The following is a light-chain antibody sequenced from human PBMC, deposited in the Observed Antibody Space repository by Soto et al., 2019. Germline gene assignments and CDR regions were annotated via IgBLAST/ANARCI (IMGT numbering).Light chain of an antibody. J-gene: IGKJ4*01. Sequence: DIVMTQSPLSSPVTLGQPASISCRSSQSLVHSNGNTYLSWLHQRPGQPPRLLIYKTSKRLSGVPDRFSGSGAGTDFTLKISRVEAEDVRVYYCMQVTQFPLTFGGGTKVDIK. CDR3: MQVTQFPLT. V-gene: IGKV2-24*01. CDR1: QSLVHSNGNTY. CDR2: KTS.